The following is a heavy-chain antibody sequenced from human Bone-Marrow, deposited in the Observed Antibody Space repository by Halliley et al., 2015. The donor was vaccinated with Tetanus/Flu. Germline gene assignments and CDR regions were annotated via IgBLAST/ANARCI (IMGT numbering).Heavy chain of an antibody. J-gene: IGHJ4*02. V-gene: IGHV3-23*01. Sequence: SLRLSCAASGFTLSSYAMNWVRQAPGKGLEWVSIIFGNGGTTYYADSVKGRFTTSRDNARNTLDLQMNSLRAEDTAVYYCAKAGCSGGSCYYFDYWGQGTLVTVSS. CDR3: AKAGCSGGSCYYFDY. D-gene: IGHD2-15*01. CDR1: GFTLSSYA. CDR2: IFGNGGTT.